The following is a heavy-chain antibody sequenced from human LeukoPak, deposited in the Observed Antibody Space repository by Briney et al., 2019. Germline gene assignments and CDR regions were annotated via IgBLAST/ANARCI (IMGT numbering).Heavy chain of an antibody. V-gene: IGHV4-38-2*01. J-gene: IGHJ4*02. CDR1: GYSISSGYH. D-gene: IGHD4-23*01. CDR3: ARVVPVGGNDY. CDR2: ILRAGNT. Sequence: SQRLSLTCAVSGYSISSGYHWGWIRQPPGKGPEWLGTILRAGNTYYNPSLKSRVTISVDPSRNQFSLKLSSVTAADTAMYYCARVVPVGGNDYWGQGTLVTVSS.